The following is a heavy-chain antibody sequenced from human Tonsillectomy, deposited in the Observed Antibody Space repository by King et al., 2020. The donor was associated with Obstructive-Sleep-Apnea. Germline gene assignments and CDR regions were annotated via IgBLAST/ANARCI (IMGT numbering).Heavy chain of an antibody. CDR3: ARAPHPPNWGSWFDP. Sequence: QLQESGPGLVKPSETLSLTCTVSGGSISSYYWSWIRQPPGKGLELIVYIYYIGSTNYNPSLKSRVTTSVYTSKNPFSLKLSSLTVADTAVYYCARAPHPPNWGSWFDPWGQGTLVTVSS. V-gene: IGHV4-59*01. D-gene: IGHD7-27*01. J-gene: IGHJ5*02. CDR2: IYYIGST. CDR1: GGSISSYY.